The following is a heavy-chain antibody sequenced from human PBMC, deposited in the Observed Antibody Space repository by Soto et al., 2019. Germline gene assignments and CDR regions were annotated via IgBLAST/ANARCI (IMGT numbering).Heavy chain of an antibody. CDR1: VVSISSGDYY. V-gene: IGHV4-30-4*01. J-gene: IGHJ4*02. CDR3: ARDPVYYDSSGYRYFEY. CDR2: IYYSGST. Sequence: PSETLSLTCTFSVVSISSGDYYCSWIRQPPWKGLEWIGYIYYSGSTYYNPSLKSRVTISVDTSKNQFSLKLSSVTAADTAVYYCARDPVYYDSSGYRYFEYWGQGTPVNVS. D-gene: IGHD3-22*01.